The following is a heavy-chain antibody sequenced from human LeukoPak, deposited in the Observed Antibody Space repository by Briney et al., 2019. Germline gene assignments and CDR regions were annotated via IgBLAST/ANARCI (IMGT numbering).Heavy chain of an antibody. V-gene: IGHV1-46*01. CDR1: GYTFTSYY. CDR3: ARESRRDGYNPSYFDY. J-gene: IGHJ4*02. CDR2: INPSGGST. Sequence: ASVKVSCKASGYTFTSYYMHWVRQAPGQGLEWMGIINPSGGSTSYAQKFQGRVTMTRDMSTSTVYMELSSLRSEDTAVCYCARESRRDGYNPSYFDYWGQGTLVTVSS. D-gene: IGHD5-24*01.